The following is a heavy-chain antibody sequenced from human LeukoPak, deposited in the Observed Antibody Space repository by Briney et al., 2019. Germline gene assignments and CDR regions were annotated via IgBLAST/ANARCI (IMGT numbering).Heavy chain of an antibody. D-gene: IGHD3-22*01. CDR3: ARGPGYYDSSGYNFDY. CDR1: GYTFTGYY. V-gene: IGHV1-18*04. Sequence: GASVKVSCKTSGYTFTGYYMHWVRQAPGQGLEWMGWISAYNGNTNYAQKLQGRVTMTTDTSTSTAYMELRSLRSDDTAVYYCARGPGYYDSSGYNFDYWGQGTLVTVSS. J-gene: IGHJ4*02. CDR2: ISAYNGNT.